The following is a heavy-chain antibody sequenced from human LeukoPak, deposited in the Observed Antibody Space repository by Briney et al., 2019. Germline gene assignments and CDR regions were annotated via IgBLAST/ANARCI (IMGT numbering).Heavy chain of an antibody. D-gene: IGHD2-21*02. V-gene: IGHV3-33*01. Sequence: GGSLRLSCAASGFTFSSYGMHWVRQAPGKGLEWVAVIWYDGSNKYYADSVKGRFTISRDNSKNTLYLQMNSLRAEDTAVYYCARCRSGDCYQNWFDPWGQGTLVTVSS. CDR2: IWYDGSNK. J-gene: IGHJ5*02. CDR1: GFTFSSYG. CDR3: ARCRSGDCYQNWFDP.